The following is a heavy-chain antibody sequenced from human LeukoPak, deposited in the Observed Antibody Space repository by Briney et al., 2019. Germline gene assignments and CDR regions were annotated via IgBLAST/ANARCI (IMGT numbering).Heavy chain of an antibody. Sequence: GESLTISCKGTGYSFTSYWISWVRQMPGKGMEWMGRIDPSDSYTNYSPSFQGHVTISADKSISTAYLQWSSLKASDTAMYYCARHQGATVYFYWGQGTLVTVSS. V-gene: IGHV5-10-1*01. D-gene: IGHD2/OR15-2a*01. CDR3: ARHQGATVYFY. J-gene: IGHJ4*02. CDR1: GYSFTSYW. CDR2: IDPSDSYT.